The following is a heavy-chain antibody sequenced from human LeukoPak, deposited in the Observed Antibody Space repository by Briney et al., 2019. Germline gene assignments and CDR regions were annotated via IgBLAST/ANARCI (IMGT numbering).Heavy chain of an antibody. D-gene: IGHD4-17*01. CDR1: GFTFSSYS. Sequence: GGSLRLSCAASGFTFSSYSMNWVRQAPGKGLEWVSSISSSSSYIYYADSVKGRFTISRDNAKNSLYLQMNSLRAEDTAVYYCASHDYGDYGWFDPWGQGTLVTVSS. CDR3: ASHDYGDYGWFDP. CDR2: ISSSSSYI. V-gene: IGHV3-21*01. J-gene: IGHJ5*02.